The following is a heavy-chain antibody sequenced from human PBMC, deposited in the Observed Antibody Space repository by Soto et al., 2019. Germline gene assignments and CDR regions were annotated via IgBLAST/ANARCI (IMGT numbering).Heavy chain of an antibody. CDR2: IFNSGTT. D-gene: IGHD1-26*01. Sequence: QVQLQESGPGLVKPSQTLSLTCSVSGASTVSHYHWPWIRQPPGKGLEWMGYIFNSGTTFYNPSLTSRLSISMDTSGNHFSLELRSVTAADTAVYYCALALGPTTGLDYWGQGTLVTVSS. V-gene: IGHV4-31*02. J-gene: IGHJ4*02. CDR3: ALALGPTTGLDY. CDR1: GASTVSHYH.